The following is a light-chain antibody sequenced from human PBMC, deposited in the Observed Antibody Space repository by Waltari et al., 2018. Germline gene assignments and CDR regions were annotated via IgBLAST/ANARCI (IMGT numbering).Light chain of an antibody. CDR3: QQYGTSPT. J-gene: IGKJ4*01. CDR2: DAS. V-gene: IGKV3-20*01. Sequence: EIVLTQSPGTLSLSPGERATLSCRASQSLSSTYLAWYQQKSGQAPRIVIYDASLRATGTPDRFSGSGSGTEFTLTISRLEPEDFAVYYCQQYGTSPTFGGGTMVEIK. CDR1: QSLSSTY.